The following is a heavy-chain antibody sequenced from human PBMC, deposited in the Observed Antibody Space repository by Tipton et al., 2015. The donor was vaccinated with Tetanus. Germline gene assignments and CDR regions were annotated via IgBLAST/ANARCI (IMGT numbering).Heavy chain of an antibody. Sequence: TLSLTCSVSGGSISTYYWSWIRQPPGKGLEWIGSVYYSGSTNYSPSLQSRVTISVDTSKNQFFLILSSVTAADTAVYYCARADYGDYAAPFDYWGQGGLVTVSS. V-gene: IGHV4-59*01. CDR1: GGSISTYY. CDR2: VYYSGST. CDR3: ARADYGDYAAPFDY. D-gene: IGHD4-17*01. J-gene: IGHJ4*02.